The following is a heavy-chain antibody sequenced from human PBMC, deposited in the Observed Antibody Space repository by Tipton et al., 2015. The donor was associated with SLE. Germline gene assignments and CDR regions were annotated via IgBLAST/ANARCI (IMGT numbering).Heavy chain of an antibody. CDR2: INHSGST. CDR1: GGSFSGYY. Sequence: TLSLTCAVYGGSFSGYYWSWIRQPPGKGLEWIGEINHSGSTNCNPSLKSRVTISVDTSKNQFSLRLSSVTAADTAVYYCARGRGQWELRGWFDPWGQGTLVTVSS. V-gene: IGHV4-34*01. D-gene: IGHD1-26*01. CDR3: ARGRGQWELRGWFDP. J-gene: IGHJ5*02.